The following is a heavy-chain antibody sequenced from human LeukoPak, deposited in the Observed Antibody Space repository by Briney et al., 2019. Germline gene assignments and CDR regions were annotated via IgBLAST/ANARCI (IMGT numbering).Heavy chain of an antibody. V-gene: IGHV4-38-2*01. Sequence: SETLSLTCAVSGFSISSNYYWGWIRQPPGKGLDWIGTIYDSGNTYYNPSLKSRVTISVDTSKNQFSLKLSSVTAADTAVYYCARSPDSPDYFDGSGYDYWGQGTLVTVSS. D-gene: IGHD3-22*01. CDR2: IYDSGNT. CDR3: ARSPDSPDYFDGSGYDY. J-gene: IGHJ4*02. CDR1: GFSISSNYY.